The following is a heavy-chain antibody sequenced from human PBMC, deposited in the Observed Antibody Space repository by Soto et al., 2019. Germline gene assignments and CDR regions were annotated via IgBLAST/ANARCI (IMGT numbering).Heavy chain of an antibody. J-gene: IGHJ4*02. CDR2: IYWAADK. V-gene: IGHV2-5*02. CDR1: GFSLSTSGVG. CDR3: AHRPSYCSGGSCYSGFDY. Sequence: QITLKESGPTLVKPTQTLTLTCTFSGFSLSTSGVGVGWIRQPPGKALEWLALIYWAADKRYSPSLKSRLTIAKDTSKNQVVLTMTNMDPVDTATYYCAHRPSYCSGGSCYSGFDYWGQGTLVTVSS. D-gene: IGHD2-15*01.